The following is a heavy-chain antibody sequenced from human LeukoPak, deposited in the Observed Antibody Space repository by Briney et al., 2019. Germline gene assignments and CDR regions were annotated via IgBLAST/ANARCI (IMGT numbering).Heavy chain of an antibody. J-gene: IGHJ4*02. CDR2: ISWSSGSI. Sequence: PGRSLRLSCAASGFTFDDYAMHWVRQAPGKGLEWVSGISWSSGSIGYADSVKGRFTISRDNAKNSLYLQMNSLRAEDTALYYCARSTIYKYYFDYWGQGTLVTVSS. D-gene: IGHD5-12*01. V-gene: IGHV3-9*01. CDR1: GFTFDDYA. CDR3: ARSTIYKYYFDY.